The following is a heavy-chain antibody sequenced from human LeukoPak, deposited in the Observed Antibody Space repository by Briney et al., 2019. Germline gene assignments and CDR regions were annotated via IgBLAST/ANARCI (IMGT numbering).Heavy chain of an antibody. D-gene: IGHD2-2*01. J-gene: IGHJ4*02. CDR2: IGSSSSYR. CDR1: GFIFNNYC. Sequence: PGGSLRLSCAASGFIFNNYCMNWVRQAPGKGLEWVSSIGSSSSYRYYADSVKGRFTISRDNAKNSLYLQMNSLRADDTAVYFCVRDPAAWPPSGGPPYFDYWGQGTLVTVSS. CDR3: VRDPAAWPPSGGPPYFDY. V-gene: IGHV3-21*01.